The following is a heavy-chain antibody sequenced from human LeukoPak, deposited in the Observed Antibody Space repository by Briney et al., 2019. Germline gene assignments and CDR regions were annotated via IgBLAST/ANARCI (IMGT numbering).Heavy chain of an antibody. J-gene: IGHJ4*02. CDR2: ISSSSSYI. V-gene: IGHV3-21*01. D-gene: IGHD1-26*01. Sequence: PGGSLRLSCAASGFTFSSYSMNWVRQAPGKGLEWVSSISSSSSYIYYVDSVKGRFTISRDNAKNSLFLQMNSLTAEDTAVYYCARDARDFEWELPYYFDYWGQGTLVTVSS. CDR1: GFTFSSYS. CDR3: ARDARDFEWELPYYFDY.